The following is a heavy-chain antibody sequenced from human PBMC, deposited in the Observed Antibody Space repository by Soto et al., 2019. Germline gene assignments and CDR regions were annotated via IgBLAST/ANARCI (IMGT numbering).Heavy chain of an antibody. V-gene: IGHV3-30*18. CDR2: ISYDGSNK. CDR3: AKGRLLIIYAFDI. Sequence: GGSLRLSCAASGFTFSSYGMHWVRQAPGKGLEWVAVISYDGSNKYYADSVKGRFTISRDNSKNTLYLQMNSLRAEDTAVYYCAKGRLLIIYAFDIWGQGTMVTVSS. J-gene: IGHJ3*02. D-gene: IGHD2-15*01. CDR1: GFTFSSYG.